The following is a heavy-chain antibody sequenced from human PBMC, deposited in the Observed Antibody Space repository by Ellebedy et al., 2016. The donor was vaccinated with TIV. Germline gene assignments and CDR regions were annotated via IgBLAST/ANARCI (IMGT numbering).Heavy chain of an antibody. J-gene: IGHJ3*02. CDR2: MRQDGNDK. V-gene: IGHV3-7*01. CDR3: ATDGSYGDNRFPTHAFEI. CDR1: GFAFSAYW. D-gene: IGHD4-17*01. Sequence: GGSLRLSCAASGFAFSAYWMTWVRQAPGKGLEWVANMRQDGNDKYYVDSVKGRFTISRDNAKNSLYLQMNSLRADDTAVYYCATDGSYGDNRFPTHAFEIWGQGTMVTVSS.